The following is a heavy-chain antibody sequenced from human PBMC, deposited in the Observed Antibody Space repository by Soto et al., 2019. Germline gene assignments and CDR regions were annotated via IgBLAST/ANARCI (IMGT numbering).Heavy chain of an antibody. J-gene: IGHJ5*02. CDR2: INYSGST. CDR1: GGSISSSTYY. D-gene: IGHD4-17*01. CDR3: ARHRPTTVTAVGWFDP. V-gene: IGHV4-39*01. Sequence: QLQLQESGPGLVKPSETLSLTCTVSGGSISSSTYYWGWIRQPPGKGLEWIGSINYSGSTYYNPSHRRLVTISVDTSKNQFSLKLSSMTAADTAVYYCARHRPTTVTAVGWFDPWGQGTLVTVSS.